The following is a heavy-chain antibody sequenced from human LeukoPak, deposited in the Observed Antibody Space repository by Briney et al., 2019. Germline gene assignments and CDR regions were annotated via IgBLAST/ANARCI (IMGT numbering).Heavy chain of an antibody. CDR3: ARRGSYSLDHLDY. CDR2: LSYSGST. V-gene: IGHV4-59*08. J-gene: IGHJ4*02. D-gene: IGHD3-16*01. Sequence: XGXEWIGYLSYSGSTNYNPSLKSRVTMSVDTSKNQFSLKLTSVTAADTGVYYCARRGSYSLDHLDYSGQGTLVTVSS.